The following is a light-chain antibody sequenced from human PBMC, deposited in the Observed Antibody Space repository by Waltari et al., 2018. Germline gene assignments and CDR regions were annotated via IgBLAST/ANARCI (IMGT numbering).Light chain of an antibody. J-gene: IGKJ4*01. Sequence: EIVLTQSPGTLSLSPGDRATLSCRASQSVRSNYLAWYQQRPGQAPRLRIHGASTKPTGIPDRFKRRRAGTDLTLTNLXXXXXXXAVYYCQQYGSSLTFGGGTKVEIK. CDR1: QSVRSNY. V-gene: IGKV3-20*01. CDR2: GAS. CDR3: QQYGSSLT.